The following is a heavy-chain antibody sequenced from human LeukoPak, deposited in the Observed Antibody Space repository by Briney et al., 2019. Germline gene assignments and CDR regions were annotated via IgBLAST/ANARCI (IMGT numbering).Heavy chain of an antibody. CDR1: GFTFSNYG. J-gene: IGHJ4*02. CDR2: IYSGGST. Sequence: LSGGSLRLSCAASGFTFSNYGMHWVRQAPGKGLEWVSVIYSGGSTYYADSVKGRFTISRDNSKNTLYLQMNSLRAEDTAVYYCAREEAAAGTDYWGQGTLVTVSS. V-gene: IGHV3-NL1*01. D-gene: IGHD6-13*01. CDR3: AREEAAAGTDY.